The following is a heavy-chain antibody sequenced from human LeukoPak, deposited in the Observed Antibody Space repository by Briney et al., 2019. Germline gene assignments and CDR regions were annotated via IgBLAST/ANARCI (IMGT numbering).Heavy chain of an antibody. J-gene: IGHJ6*03. CDR1: GFTVSNNY. Sequence: GGSLRLSCAASGFTVSNNYMNWVRQAPGKGLEWVSVIYSGGSTYYGDSVKGRFTISRDNSKNTLYLQMNSLRAEDMAVYYCAKDRCSNGIGCYYYYMDVWGKGTTVTISS. D-gene: IGHD2-8*01. V-gene: IGHV3-53*01. CDR2: IYSGGST. CDR3: AKDRCSNGIGCYYYYMDV.